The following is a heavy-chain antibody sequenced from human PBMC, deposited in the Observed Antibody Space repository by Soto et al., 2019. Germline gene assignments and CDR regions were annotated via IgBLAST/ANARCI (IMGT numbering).Heavy chain of an antibody. V-gene: IGHV3-23*01. CDR3: AKTGSSSWYYFDY. D-gene: IGHD6-13*01. CDR2: ISGSGGST. J-gene: IGHJ4*02. CDR1: GFTFSSYA. Sequence: GGSLRLSCAASGFTFSSYAMSWVRQAPGKGLEWVSAISGSGGSTYYADSVKGRFTISRDKSKNTLYLQMNSLRAEDTAVYYCAKTGSSSWYYFDYWGQGTLVTVSS.